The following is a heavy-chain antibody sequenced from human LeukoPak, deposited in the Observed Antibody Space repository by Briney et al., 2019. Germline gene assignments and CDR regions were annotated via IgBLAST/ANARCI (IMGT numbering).Heavy chain of an antibody. J-gene: IGHJ4*02. Sequence: PGGSLRLSCEASGFSFSAAWMTWVRQAPGKGPEWVATIKNDGSDKYYVDSVKGRFTLSRDNAKNSVYLQMNSLRVEDTAVYYCVNLGYSDGGQGTLVTVSS. V-gene: IGHV3-7*01. CDR1: GFSFSAAW. D-gene: IGHD5-12*01. CDR3: VNLGYSD. CDR2: IKNDGSDK.